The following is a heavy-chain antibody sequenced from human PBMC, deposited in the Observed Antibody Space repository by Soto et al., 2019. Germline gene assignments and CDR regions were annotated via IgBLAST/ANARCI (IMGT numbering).Heavy chain of an antibody. J-gene: IGHJ6*02. D-gene: IGHD3-16*01. CDR2: ITWNGGNT. CDR3: ARETLSYGSALDV. Sequence: GGSLRLSCAASGFRFDDYNMHWVRQAPGKGLEWVSLITWNGGNTYYADSVKGRFTISRDGTTKSVSLQMTSLKREDTGLYYCARETLSYGSALDVWGQGTTVTVSS. V-gene: IGHV3-43*01. CDR1: GFRFDDYN.